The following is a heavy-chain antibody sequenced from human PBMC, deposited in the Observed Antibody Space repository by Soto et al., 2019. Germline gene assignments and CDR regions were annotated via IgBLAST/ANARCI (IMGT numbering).Heavy chain of an antibody. D-gene: IGHD3-10*01. CDR2: ISPHKGDT. CDR3: ARDLDGSGSYYTNY. Sequence: ASVKVSCKTSGYTFSSIGISWVRQAPGQGLEWMGWISPHKGDTYYAQRLQGRVTMTTDTSTSTAYMELRSLRSDDTAVYFCARDLDGSGSYYTNYWGQGTLVTVSS. J-gene: IGHJ4*02. V-gene: IGHV1-18*01. CDR1: GYTFSSIG.